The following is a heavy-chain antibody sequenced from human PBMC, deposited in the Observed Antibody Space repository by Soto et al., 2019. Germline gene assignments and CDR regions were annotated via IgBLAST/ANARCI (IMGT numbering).Heavy chain of an antibody. CDR2: MNPNSGNT. CDR1: GYTFTSYD. D-gene: IGHD3-10*01. Sequence: GASVKVSCKASGYTFTSYDINWVRQATGQGLEWMGWMNPNSGNTGYAQKFQGRVTMTRNTSISTAYMELSSLRSEDTAVYYCFVLLWFGELPRYYYYGMDVWGQGTTVTVS. V-gene: IGHV1-8*01. J-gene: IGHJ6*02. CDR3: FVLLWFGELPRYYYYGMDV.